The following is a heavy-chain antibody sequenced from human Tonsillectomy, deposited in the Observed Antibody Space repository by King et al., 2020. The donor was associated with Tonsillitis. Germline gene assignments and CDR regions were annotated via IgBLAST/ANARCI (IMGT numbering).Heavy chain of an antibody. J-gene: IGHJ4*02. CDR3: VKKTTATDFSDS. Sequence: QLQESGPRLVGASGTLSLTCAVSGISLNSRNWWTWVRQPPGKGLEWIAEIYHDGDTNYHPSLKSRVTLLVDKSNNEFSLRLGSVTAADTAVYYCVKKTTATDFSDSWGQGTLVTVSS. CDR2: IYHDGDT. V-gene: IGHV4-4*02. D-gene: IGHD4-17*01. CDR1: GISLNSRNW.